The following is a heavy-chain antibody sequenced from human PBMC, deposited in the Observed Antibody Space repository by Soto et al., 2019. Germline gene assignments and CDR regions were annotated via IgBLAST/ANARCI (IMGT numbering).Heavy chain of an antibody. J-gene: IGHJ6*02. D-gene: IGHD6-19*01. CDR2: INPSGDST. CDR1: GYTFTSYC. Sequence: EASVKVSCKASGYTFTSYCMHWVRQAPGQGLEWMGIINPSGDSTSYAQKFQGRVTMTRDTSTSTVSMELSSLRSEDTAVYYCARDRTFLGITVAVISYYGMDVWGQGTTVTVSS. CDR3: ARDRTFLGITVAVISYYGMDV. V-gene: IGHV1-46*01.